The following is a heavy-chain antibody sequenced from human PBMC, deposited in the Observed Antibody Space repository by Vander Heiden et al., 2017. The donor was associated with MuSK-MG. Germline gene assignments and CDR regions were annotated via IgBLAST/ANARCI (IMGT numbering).Heavy chain of an antibody. CDR3: ARTHYYGSGSFGFSYFDF. Sequence: EVQLVESGGGLVQPGGSLRLPCAASGFTASSNYMSWVRQAPGKGLEWVSVIYSGGSTYYADSVKGRFTISRDNSKNTLYLQMNNLRADDTAVYYCARTHYYGSGSFGFSYFDFWGQGTLVTVSS. J-gene: IGHJ4*02. V-gene: IGHV3-66*01. CDR1: GFTASSNY. CDR2: IYSGGST. D-gene: IGHD3-10*01.